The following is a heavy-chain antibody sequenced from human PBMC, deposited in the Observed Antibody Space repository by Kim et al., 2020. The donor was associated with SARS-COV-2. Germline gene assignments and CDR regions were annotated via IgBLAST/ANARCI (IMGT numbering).Heavy chain of an antibody. J-gene: IGHJ2*01. CDR3: AKKGALPETDNWYFDL. Sequence: SVKGRFTISIDNAKNTLYLQMNSLRAEDTAVYYCAKKGALPETDNWYFDLWGRGTLVTVSS. V-gene: IGHV3-23*01. D-gene: IGHD1-26*01.